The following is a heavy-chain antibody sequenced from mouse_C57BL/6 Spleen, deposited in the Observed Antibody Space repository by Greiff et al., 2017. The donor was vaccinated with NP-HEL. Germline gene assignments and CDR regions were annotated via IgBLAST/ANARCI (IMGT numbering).Heavy chain of an antibody. D-gene: IGHD4-1*01. J-gene: IGHJ4*01. V-gene: IGHV1-69*01. CDR3: AGSGGTGAMDY. CDR1: GYTFTSYW. Sequence: QVQLQQPGAELVMPGASVKLSCKASGYTFTSYWMHWVKQRPGQGLEWIGEIDPSDSYTNYNQKFKGKSTLTVDKSSSTAYMQLSSLTSEDSAVYYCAGSGGTGAMDYWGQGTSVTVSS. CDR2: IDPSDSYT.